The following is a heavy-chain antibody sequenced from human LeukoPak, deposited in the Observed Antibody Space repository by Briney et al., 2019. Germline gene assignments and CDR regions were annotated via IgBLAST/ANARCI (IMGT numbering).Heavy chain of an antibody. V-gene: IGHV1-46*01. D-gene: IGHD1-7*01. Sequence: ASVKVSCKASGYTFANYYMHWVRQAPGQGLEWMGVTDPHGGSTTYAQRFQGRVTMTRDVSTTTIYMELSSLRSEDTAMFYCARTRNYNFENWGQGTLVTVSS. J-gene: IGHJ4*02. CDR1: GYTFANYY. CDR3: ARTRNYNFEN. CDR2: TDPHGGST.